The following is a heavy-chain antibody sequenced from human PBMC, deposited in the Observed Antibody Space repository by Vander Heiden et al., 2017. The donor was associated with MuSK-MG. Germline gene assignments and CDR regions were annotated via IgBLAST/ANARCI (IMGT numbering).Heavy chain of an antibody. V-gene: IGHV4-31*03. CDR2: IYYSGST. CDR1: GASISRGGYC. CDR3: AKTEYSYGRMEGYFDY. Sequence: QVQLREAGPGLVKPSQPLSLTCTVPGASISRGGYCWSWMRQHPGKGLEWIGYIYYSGSTYYNPSLKSRVTISVDTSKNQFSLKLSSVTAADTAVYYCAKTEYSYGRMEGYFDYWGQGTLVTVSS. J-gene: IGHJ4*02. D-gene: IGHD5-18*01.